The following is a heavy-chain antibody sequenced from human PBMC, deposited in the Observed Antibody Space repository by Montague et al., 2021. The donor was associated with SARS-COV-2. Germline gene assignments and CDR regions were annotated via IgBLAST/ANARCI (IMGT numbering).Heavy chain of an antibody. Sequence: SETLSLTCAVYSGSLSSYYWSWIRHAPAKGLVWFGEINYSGDTSYYTSLPRRVTNSMDTSDSKLSLMMISVTSAATAAYYCSRLESSWWFFDFWGQGTLVTVSS. J-gene: IGHJ4*02. CDR2: INYSGDT. V-gene: IGHV4-34*01. D-gene: IGHD2-8*02. CDR3: SRLESSWWFFDF. CDR1: SGSLSSYY.